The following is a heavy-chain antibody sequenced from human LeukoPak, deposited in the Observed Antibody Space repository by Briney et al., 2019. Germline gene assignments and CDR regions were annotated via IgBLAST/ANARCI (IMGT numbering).Heavy chain of an antibody. V-gene: IGHV4-61*01. CDR2: RHYSGST. CDR3: ARDPSGYFNY. Sequence: PSETLSLTCTVSGGSVSSGNYYWSWIRQPPGKGLEWIGYRHYSGSTNYNPSLKSRVTISVDTSKNQFSLKLSSMTAADTAVYYCARDPSGYFNYWGQGTLATVSS. D-gene: IGHD3-22*01. J-gene: IGHJ4*02. CDR1: GGSVSSGNYY.